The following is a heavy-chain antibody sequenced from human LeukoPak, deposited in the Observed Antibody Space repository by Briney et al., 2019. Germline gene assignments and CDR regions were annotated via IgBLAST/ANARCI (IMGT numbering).Heavy chain of an antibody. D-gene: IGHD3-16*01. J-gene: IGHJ4*02. V-gene: IGHV4-59*01. CDR1: GGSISSYY. CDR3: ARHRFGHLFDT. CDR2: IYHTGHT. Sequence: PSETLSLTCTVSGGSISSYYWSRIRQPPGKGLEWIGYIYHTGHTEYNPSLKSRVSISLDTSKSQFSLKLSSVTAADTAVYYCARHRFGHLFDTWGQGTLVTVSS.